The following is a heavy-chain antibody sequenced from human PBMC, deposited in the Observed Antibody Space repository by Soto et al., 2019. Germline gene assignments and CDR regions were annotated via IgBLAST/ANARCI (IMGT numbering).Heavy chain of an antibody. J-gene: IGHJ6*03. CDR2: ISYDGSNK. D-gene: IGHD6-13*01. CDR3: AKSGSEAAGGYSYYYYYMDV. CDR1: GFTFSSYG. Sequence: QVQLVESGGGVVQPGRSLRLSCAASGFTFSSYGMHWVRQAPGKGLEWVAVISYDGSNKYYADSVKGRFTISRDNSKNTLYLQMNSLRAEDTAVYYCAKSGSEAAGGYSYYYYYMDVWGKGTTVTVSS. V-gene: IGHV3-30*18.